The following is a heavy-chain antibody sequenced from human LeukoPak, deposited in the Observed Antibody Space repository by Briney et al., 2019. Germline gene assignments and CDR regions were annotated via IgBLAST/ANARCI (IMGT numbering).Heavy chain of an antibody. CDR2: IYYSGST. V-gene: IGHV4-39*01. Sequence: SSETLSLTCTVSGGSISSSSYYWGWIRQPPGKGLEWIGSIYYSGSTYYNPSLKSRVTISVDTSKNQFSLKLSSVTAADTAVYYCARHPLRSTVTPFYYYYGVDVWGQGTTVTVSS. CDR1: GGSISSSSYY. D-gene: IGHD4-17*01. J-gene: IGHJ6*02. CDR3: ARHPLRSTVTPFYYYYGVDV.